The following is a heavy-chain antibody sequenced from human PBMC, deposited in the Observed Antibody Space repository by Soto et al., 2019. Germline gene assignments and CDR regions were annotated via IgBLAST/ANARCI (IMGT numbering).Heavy chain of an antibody. Sequence: SVKVSCKASGFTFSSSALQWVRQARGQRLEWIGWIVVGSDHTSYAQKFQERVTITRDMSTSSAYMELSSLRSEDTAVYYCAAVAGFYYYGMDVWGQGTTVTVSS. CDR3: AAVAGFYYYGMDV. CDR2: IVVGSDHT. CDR1: GFTFSSSA. V-gene: IGHV1-58*01. J-gene: IGHJ6*02. D-gene: IGHD6-19*01.